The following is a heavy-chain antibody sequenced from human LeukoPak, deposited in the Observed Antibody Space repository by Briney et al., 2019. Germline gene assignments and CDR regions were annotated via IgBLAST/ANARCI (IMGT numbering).Heavy chain of an antibody. CDR3: ARAVVVTAHNWFDP. D-gene: IGHD2-21*02. J-gene: IGHJ5*02. CDR1: GGSFSGYY. CDR2: INHSGST. Sequence: SETLSLTCAVYGGSFSGYYWSWIRQPPGQGLEWIGEINHSGSTNYNPSLKSRVTISVDTSKNQFSLKLSSVTAADTAVYYCARAVVVTAHNWFDPWGQGTLVTVSS. V-gene: IGHV4-34*01.